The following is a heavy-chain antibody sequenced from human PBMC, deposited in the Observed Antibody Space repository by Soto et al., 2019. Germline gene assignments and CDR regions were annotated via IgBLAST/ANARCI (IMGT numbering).Heavy chain of an antibody. V-gene: IGHV1-18*01. D-gene: IGHD6-6*01. CDR2: ISTYNGNT. Sequence: GASLKVSCKASGYSFITYGISWVRQAPGQGLEWMGWISTYNGNTKYAQKLQGRVTMTTDTSTTTGYMELRSLRSDDTAVYYCARDRPTSSIRARDYYYAMDVWGKGTTVTVSS. J-gene: IGHJ6*04. CDR1: GYSFITYG. CDR3: ARDRPTSSIRARDYYYAMDV.